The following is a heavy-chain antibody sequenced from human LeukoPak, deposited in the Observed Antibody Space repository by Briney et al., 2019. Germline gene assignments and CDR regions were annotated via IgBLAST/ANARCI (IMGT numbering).Heavy chain of an antibody. J-gene: IGHJ4*02. CDR2: ISGRGDST. V-gene: IGHV3-23*01. CDR1: GFTFSSFA. CDR3: ARETGDFDS. Sequence: GGSLRLSCAASGFTFSSFAMSWVRQAPGKGLEWVSVISGRGDSTYYADSVKGRFTISRDNSKSTVYLRMNSLRAEDTAVYYCARETGDFDSWGQGTLVIVSS. D-gene: IGHD7-27*01.